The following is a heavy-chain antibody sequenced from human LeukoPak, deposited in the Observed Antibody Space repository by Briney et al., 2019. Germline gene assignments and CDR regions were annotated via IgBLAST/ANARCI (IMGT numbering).Heavy chain of an antibody. CDR1: GFTFSSYA. J-gene: IGHJ4*02. V-gene: IGHV3-23*01. CDR2: ISGSGGST. Sequence: GGSLRLSCAASGFTFSSYAMSWVRQAPGKGLEGVSAISGSGGSTYYADSVKGRFTISRDNSKNTLYLQMNSLRAEDTAVYYCAKDVIYSLGDGYSPEYWGQGALVTVSS. D-gene: IGHD5-24*01. CDR3: AKDVIYSLGDGYSPEY.